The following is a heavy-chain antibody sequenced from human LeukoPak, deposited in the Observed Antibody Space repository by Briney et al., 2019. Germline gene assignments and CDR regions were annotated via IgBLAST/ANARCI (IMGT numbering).Heavy chain of an antibody. J-gene: IGHJ4*02. Sequence: SETLSLTCTVSGGSISSHYWSWIRQPAGKGLEWIGRMYSSGSTNYNLALKSRVTMSVDTSENQFSLKLSSVTAADTAVYYCAREDAAVGTAAPHDYWGQGTLVTVSS. CDR3: AREDAAVGTAAPHDY. D-gene: IGHD6-13*01. V-gene: IGHV4-4*07. CDR2: MYSSGST. CDR1: GGSISSHY.